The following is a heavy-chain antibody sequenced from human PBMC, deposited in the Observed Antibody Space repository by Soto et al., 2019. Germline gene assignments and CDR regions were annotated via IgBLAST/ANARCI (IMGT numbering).Heavy chain of an antibody. Sequence: QVQLQQWGAGLLKPSETLSLTCAVYGGSFSVYYWSWIRQPPGKGLEWIGEINHSGSTNYNPALKSRVTIPVDTTKNQCSLKLSSVTAADTAVYYCARGWGYCSGGSRYKDYYYYMDVWGKGTTVTVSS. D-gene: IGHD2-15*01. V-gene: IGHV4-34*01. CDR3: ARGWGYCSGGSRYKDYYYYMDV. CDR2: INHSGST. J-gene: IGHJ6*03. CDR1: GGSFSVYY.